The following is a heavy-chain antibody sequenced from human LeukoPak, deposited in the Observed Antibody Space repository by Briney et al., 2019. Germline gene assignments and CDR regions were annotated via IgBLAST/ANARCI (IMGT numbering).Heavy chain of an antibody. CDR1: GSTFTGYY. J-gene: IGHJ4*02. CDR2: INPNSGGT. D-gene: IGHD6-19*01. CDR3: AREGYGQGLGY. V-gene: IGHV1-2*02. Sequence: ASVKVSCTASGSTFTGYYMHWVRQAPGQGLEWMGWINPNSGGTNYAQTFQGRVSMTRDTSISTAYMELSRLRSDDTAVYYCAREGYGQGLGYWGQGTLVTVSS.